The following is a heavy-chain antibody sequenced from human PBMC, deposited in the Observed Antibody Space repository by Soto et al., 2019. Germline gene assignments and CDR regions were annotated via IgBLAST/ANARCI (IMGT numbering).Heavy chain of an antibody. CDR3: ARTIGVVATIVDYYYGMDV. J-gene: IGHJ6*02. V-gene: IGHV5-51*01. D-gene: IGHD5-12*01. CDR1: GYRFTNYW. Sequence: GESLKISCKGSGYRFTNYWIGWVRQMPGKGLEWMGIIYPGDSDTRYSPSFQGQVTISADKSISTAYLQWSSLEASDTAMYYCARTIGVVATIVDYYYGMDVWGQGTTVTVSS. CDR2: IYPGDSDT.